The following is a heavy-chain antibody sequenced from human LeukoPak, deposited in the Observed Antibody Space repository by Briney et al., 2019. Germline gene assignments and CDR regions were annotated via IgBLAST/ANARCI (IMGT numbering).Heavy chain of an antibody. CDR1: GFSLSTSGVG. J-gene: IGHJ3*02. Sequence: SGPTLVKPTQTLTLTCTFSGFSLSTSGVGVGWIRQPPGKALEWLALIYWNDDKRYSPSLKSRLTITKDTSKKQVVLTMTNMDPVDTATYYCAHSLPPYSYGYGDGFDNWGQGTMVTVSS. CDR3: AHSLPPYSYGYGDGFDN. D-gene: IGHD5-18*01. V-gene: IGHV2-5*01. CDR2: IYWNDDK.